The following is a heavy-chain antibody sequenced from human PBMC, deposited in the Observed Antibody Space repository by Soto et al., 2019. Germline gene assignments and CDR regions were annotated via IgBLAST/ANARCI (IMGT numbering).Heavy chain of an antibody. V-gene: IGHV3-23*01. CDR1: GLSFSSYA. Sequence: EVQVLESGGGLAQPGRSLRLSCAVSGLSFSSYAMTWVRQSPGKGLEWVSSISRSGNSTYSADSVRGRFTISRDNSKNTLYLQMNSLRAEDTVVYYCAKDAKILDWLPTSYYLDLWGQGTLVTVSS. CDR3: AKDAKILDWLPTSYYLDL. J-gene: IGHJ4*02. D-gene: IGHD3-9*01. CDR2: ISRSGNST.